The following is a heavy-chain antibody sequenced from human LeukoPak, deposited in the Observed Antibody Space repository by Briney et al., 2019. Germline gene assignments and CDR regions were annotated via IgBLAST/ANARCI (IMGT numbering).Heavy chain of an antibody. J-gene: IGHJ6*03. V-gene: IGHV3-30*02. Sequence: GGSLRLSCAASEFTFNNYGMHWVRQAPGKGLEWVAFIHRDGSNKYYADSAKGRFTISRYNSKNTLYLRMNSLRTEDTAVYYRAKVKGPDTYYYYYMDVWGKGTAVTVSS. CDR2: IHRDGSNK. CDR1: EFTFNNYG. CDR3: AKVKGPDTYYYYYMDV.